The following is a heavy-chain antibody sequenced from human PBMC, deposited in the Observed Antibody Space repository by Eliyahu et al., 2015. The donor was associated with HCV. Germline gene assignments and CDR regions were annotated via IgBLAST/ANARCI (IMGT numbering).Heavy chain of an antibody. CDR1: EYSFTGYW. Sequence: EAQLVQSGAEVKKPGESLKISCKGSEYSFTGYWIAWVRQMPGKGLEWMGIIYPGDSDTRXXPSFQGQVTISVDKSIRTXYLQWSSLKASDTAIYYCASAIRGGATDYWGQGTLVTVSS. J-gene: IGHJ4*02. CDR2: IYPGDSDT. V-gene: IGHV5-51*03. D-gene: IGHD2-21*01. CDR3: ASAIRGGATDY.